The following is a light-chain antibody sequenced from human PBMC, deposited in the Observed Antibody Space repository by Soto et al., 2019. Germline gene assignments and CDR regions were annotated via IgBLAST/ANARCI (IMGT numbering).Light chain of an antibody. CDR1: SSDVGGYNY. V-gene: IGLV2-14*01. Sequence: QSVLTQPASVSGSPGQSITISCTGTSSDVGGYNYVSWYQQHPGKAPKLMIYEVSNRPSGVSNRFSGSKSGNTASLTISGLQADYEADYYCRSYTSSSTRVFGGGTQLTVL. CDR2: EVS. CDR3: RSYTSSSTRV. J-gene: IGLJ3*02.